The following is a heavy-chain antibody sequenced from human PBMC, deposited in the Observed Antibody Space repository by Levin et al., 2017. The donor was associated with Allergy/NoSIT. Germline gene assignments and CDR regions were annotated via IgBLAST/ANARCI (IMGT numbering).Heavy chain of an antibody. D-gene: IGHD2-15*01. CDR3: ARGGPATFFYGMDV. CDR2: INPGDSDI. CDR1: GYGFTNYW. J-gene: IGHJ6*02. V-gene: IGHV5-51*01. Sequence: GESLKISCKGSGYGFTNYWIGWVRQMPGKGLEWMGIINPGDSDIKYSPSFQGQVTISADKSISTAYLQRSSLKASDTAMYYCARGGPATFFYGMDVWGQGTTVTVSS.